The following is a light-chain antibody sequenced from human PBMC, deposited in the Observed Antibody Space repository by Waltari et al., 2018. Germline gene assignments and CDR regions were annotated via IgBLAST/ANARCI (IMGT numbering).Light chain of an antibody. CDR3: QQGDNYPFT. CDR2: QTN. J-gene: IGKJ3*01. V-gene: IGKV1D-13*01. Sequence: IHMSQSPSSLSASAGYRVTITCRASQDISTYLNWYQQKPGRAPKLLIYQTNSLASGVPVRFSGSGSGTDFTLTISGLQADDFAIYYCQQGDNYPFTFGPGTKVDIK. CDR1: QDISTY.